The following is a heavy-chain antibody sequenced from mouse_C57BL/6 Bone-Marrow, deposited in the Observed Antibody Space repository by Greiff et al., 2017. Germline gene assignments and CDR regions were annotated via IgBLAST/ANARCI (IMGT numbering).Heavy chain of an antibody. J-gene: IGHJ3*01. CDR2: IDPENGDT. CDR3: TTFGTTVPQAWFAY. V-gene: IGHV14-4*01. CDR1: GFNIKDDY. D-gene: IGHD1-1*01. Sequence: EVQLQQSGAELVRPGASVKLSCTASGFNIKDDYMHWVKQRPEQGLEWIGWIDPENGDTAYASKFQGKATITADTSSNTAYLQLSSLTSEDTAVYYCTTFGTTVPQAWFAYWGQGTLVTVSA.